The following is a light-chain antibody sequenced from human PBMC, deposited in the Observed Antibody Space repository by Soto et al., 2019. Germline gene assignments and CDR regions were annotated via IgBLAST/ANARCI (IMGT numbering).Light chain of an antibody. Sequence: DIGVTQSPDSLAVSLGERATINCKSSESFLYSSNNKNYLAWYQQKPGQPPKLLIYWASTRESGVPDRFSGSGSGTDFTLTISSLEPEDFAVYYCQQRSNWPTFGQGTRLE. CDR3: QQRSNWPT. CDR2: WAS. V-gene: IGKV4-1*01. CDR1: ESFLYSSNNKNY. J-gene: IGKJ5*01.